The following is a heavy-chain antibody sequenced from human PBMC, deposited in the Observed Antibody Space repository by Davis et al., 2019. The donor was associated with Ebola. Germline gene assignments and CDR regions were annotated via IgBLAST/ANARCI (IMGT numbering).Heavy chain of an antibody. CDR1: GGTFSSYA. Sequence: ASVKVSCKASGGTFSSYAISWVRQAPGQGLEWMGWINPNSGGTNYAQKFQGWVTMTRDTSISTAYMELSRLRSDDTAVYYCAREYCSSTSCYNWFDPWGQGTLVTVSS. D-gene: IGHD2-2*01. CDR2: INPNSGGT. CDR3: AREYCSSTSCYNWFDP. J-gene: IGHJ5*02. V-gene: IGHV1-2*04.